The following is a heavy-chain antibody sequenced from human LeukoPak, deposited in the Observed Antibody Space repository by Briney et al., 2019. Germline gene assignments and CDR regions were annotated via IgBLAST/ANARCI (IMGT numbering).Heavy chain of an antibody. D-gene: IGHD3-16*01. Sequence: SETLSLTCTVSGYSISSGYYWGWIRQPPGKGLEWIGSIYHSGSTYYNPSLKSRVIISVDTSKKQFSLKLSSVTAADTAVYYCARARYSTSGGWYGYWGQGTLVTVSS. V-gene: IGHV4-38-2*02. CDR3: ARARYSTSGGWYGY. CDR2: IYHSGST. J-gene: IGHJ4*02. CDR1: GYSISSGYY.